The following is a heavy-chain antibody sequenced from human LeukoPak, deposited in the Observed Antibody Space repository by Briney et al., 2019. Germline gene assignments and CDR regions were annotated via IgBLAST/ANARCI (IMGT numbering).Heavy chain of an antibody. D-gene: IGHD3-10*01. CDR2: IASDGSST. J-gene: IGHJ4*02. Sequence: GGSLRLSCAASGFTFSSYWMNWVRQAPGKGLVWVSRIASDGSSTTYADSVKGRFSISRDNAKNSLYLQMNSLRAEDTAVYYCARGGGSGDYFDYWGQGTLVTVSS. CDR1: GFTFSSYW. CDR3: ARGGGSGDYFDY. V-gene: IGHV3-74*01.